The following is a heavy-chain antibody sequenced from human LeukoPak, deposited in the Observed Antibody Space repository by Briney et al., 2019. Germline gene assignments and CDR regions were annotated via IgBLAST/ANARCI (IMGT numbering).Heavy chain of an antibody. CDR2: VNHSGYT. CDR1: GTSFSSYY. D-gene: IGHD4-17*01. Sequence: PSENLSLTCGVSGTSFSSYYWSWLRQTPGKGLEWIGEVNHSGYTNMNPSLKSRVTISVDTSKNQFSLMLTSVTAADTAVYFCARMTTGHDYWGQGTLVTVSS. J-gene: IGHJ4*02. CDR3: ARMTTGHDY. V-gene: IGHV4-34*01.